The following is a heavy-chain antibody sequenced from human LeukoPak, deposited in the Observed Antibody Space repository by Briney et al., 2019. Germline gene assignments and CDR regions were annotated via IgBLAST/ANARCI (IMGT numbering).Heavy chain of an antibody. Sequence: SETLSLTCTVSGGSISSGGYYWSWIRQHPGKGLEWIGYIYYSGSTYYNPSLKSRVTISVDTSKNQFSLKLSSVTAADTAVYYCARDTQQLVDYWGQGTLVTVSS. CDR1: GGSISSGGYY. V-gene: IGHV4-31*03. CDR2: IYYSGST. D-gene: IGHD6-13*01. J-gene: IGHJ4*02. CDR3: ARDTQQLVDY.